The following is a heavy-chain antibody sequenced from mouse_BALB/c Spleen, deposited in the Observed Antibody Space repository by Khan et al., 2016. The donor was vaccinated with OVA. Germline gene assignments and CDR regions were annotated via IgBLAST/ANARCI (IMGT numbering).Heavy chain of an antibody. CDR2: INPSNDYT. J-gene: IGHJ3*01. CDR1: GYTFTSYT. V-gene: IGHV1-4*01. D-gene: IGHD2-10*01. CDR3: IRAGPYYGNYGAWFAY. Sequence: QVQLQQSGAELARPGASVKMSCKASGYTFTSYTMHWVKQRPGQGLEWIGYINPSNDYTNYNQKFKDKATLTADKSSSTAYMQLSSLTSEDSAVXYCIRAGPYYGNYGAWFAYWGQGTLVTVSA.